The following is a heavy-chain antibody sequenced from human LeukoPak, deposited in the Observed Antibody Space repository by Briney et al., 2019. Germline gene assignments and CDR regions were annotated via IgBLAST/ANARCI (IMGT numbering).Heavy chain of an antibody. CDR1: GYTVPGSY. J-gene: IGHJ4*02. CDR3: ARAPMIVVVFPPRLDY. CDR2: INPNTGGT. Sequence: SVKVSCTTSGYTVPGSYMHRVRQASGQGLEWMGCINPNTGGTNYAQKFQSRVTMTSDTSISTAYMELSSLRSDDTAVYYCARAPMIVVVFPPRLDYWGQGTLVTVSS. V-gene: IGHV1-2*02. D-gene: IGHD3-22*01.